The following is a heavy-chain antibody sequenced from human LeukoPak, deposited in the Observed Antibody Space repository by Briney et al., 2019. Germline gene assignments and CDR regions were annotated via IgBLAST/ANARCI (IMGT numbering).Heavy chain of an antibody. D-gene: IGHD6-13*01. J-gene: IGHJ5*02. Sequence: ASVKVSCKASGYTFTSYGISWVRQARGRGLEWMGWISAYNGNTNYAQKLQGRVTMTTDTSTSTAYMELRSLRSDDTAVYYCARDSATGYSEDWFDPWGQGTLVTVSS. V-gene: IGHV1-18*01. CDR3: ARDSATGYSEDWFDP. CDR1: GYTFTSYG. CDR2: ISAYNGNT.